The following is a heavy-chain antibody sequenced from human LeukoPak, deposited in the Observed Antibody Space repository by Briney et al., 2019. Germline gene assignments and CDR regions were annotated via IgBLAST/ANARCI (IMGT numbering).Heavy chain of an antibody. CDR2: ISSSGDNI. J-gene: IGHJ4*02. D-gene: IGHD4-11*01. CDR3: ARDWVGHSNPDYFDY. Sequence: GGSLRLSCAASGFIFSDYYMTWIRQAPGKGLEWVSYISSSGDNIFYADSVKGRFTISRDNAKKSMYLQMNSLRAEDTAVYYCARDWVGHSNPDYFDYWGQGTLVTVSS. CDR1: GFIFSDYY. V-gene: IGHV3-11*04.